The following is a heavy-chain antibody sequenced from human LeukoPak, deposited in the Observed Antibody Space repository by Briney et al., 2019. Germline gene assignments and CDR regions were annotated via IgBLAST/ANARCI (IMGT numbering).Heavy chain of an antibody. Sequence: ASVKVSCKASGYTFTGYYMHWVRQAPGQGLEWMGWINPNSGGTNYAQKFQGRVTMTRDTSISTAYMELSRLRSDDTAVYYCARKLSGWSNYYYYYMDVWGKGTTVTISS. V-gene: IGHV1-2*02. CDR2: INPNSGGT. D-gene: IGHD6-19*01. J-gene: IGHJ6*03. CDR3: ARKLSGWSNYYYYYMDV. CDR1: GYTFTGYY.